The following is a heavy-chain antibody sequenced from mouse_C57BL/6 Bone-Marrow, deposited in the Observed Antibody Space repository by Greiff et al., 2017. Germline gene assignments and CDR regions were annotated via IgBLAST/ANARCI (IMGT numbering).Heavy chain of an antibody. CDR2: INPSNGGP. D-gene: IGHD2-1*01. CDR1: GYTFTSYW. CDR3: ARWVRIYYGNYYAMDY. Sequence: QVQLQQPGTELVKPGASVKLSCKASGYTFTSYWMHWVKQRPGQGLEWIGNINPSNGGPNYNEKFKSKATLTVDKSSSTAYMQLSSLTSEDSAVXYGARWVRIYYGNYYAMDYWGQGTSVTVSS. J-gene: IGHJ4*01. V-gene: IGHV1-53*01.